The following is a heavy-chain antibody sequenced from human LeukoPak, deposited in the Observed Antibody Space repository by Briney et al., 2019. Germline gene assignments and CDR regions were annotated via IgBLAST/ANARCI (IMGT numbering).Heavy chain of an antibody. J-gene: IGHJ6*02. D-gene: IGHD1-1*01. CDR1: GFTFSNG. V-gene: IGHV3-30*03. Sequence: GGSLRLSCAASGFTFSNGMHWVRQAPGKGLEWVAVISYDGSYKHDADSVKGRFTISRDNSKNTLYLQMNSLRAEDTAVYYCARPNPRTFYGMDVWGQGTTVTVSS. CDR3: ARPNPRTFYGMDV. CDR2: ISYDGSYK.